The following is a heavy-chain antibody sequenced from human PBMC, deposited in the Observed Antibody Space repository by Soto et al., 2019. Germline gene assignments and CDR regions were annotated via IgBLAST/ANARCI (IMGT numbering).Heavy chain of an antibody. V-gene: IGHV3-53*01. CDR1: GFTVTGDQ. J-gene: IGHJ4*02. CDR3: PRGGGGWDY. Sequence: XGSLRLSCVPSGFTVTGDQMNWVRQAPGKGLEWVSTMYTGGRTFYADSVRGRFTISRDETKNILYLQMDSLRVEDTAVYYCPRGGGGWDYWGQGSLVTVSS. CDR2: MYTGGRT. D-gene: IGHD6-19*01.